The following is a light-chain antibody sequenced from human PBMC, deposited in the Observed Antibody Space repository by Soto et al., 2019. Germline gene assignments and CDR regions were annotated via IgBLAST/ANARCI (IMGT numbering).Light chain of an antibody. CDR1: SSDVGGYNY. J-gene: IGLJ2*01. CDR3: FSYTSSGAVF. CDR2: DVN. V-gene: IGLV2-14*03. Sequence: QSALTQPASVSGSPGQSITISCTGTSSDVGGYNYVSWYQQHPGKAPKLIIFDVNNRPSGISNRFSGSKSGNTASLTISGLQAEDEADYYCFSYTSSGAVFFGGGTKLTVL.